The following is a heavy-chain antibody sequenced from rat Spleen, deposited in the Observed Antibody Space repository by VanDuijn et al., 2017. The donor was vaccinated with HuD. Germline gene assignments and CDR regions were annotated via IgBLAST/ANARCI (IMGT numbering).Heavy chain of an antibody. Sequence: QVPLKESGPGLVQPSQTLSLTCSVSGFSLTSYHVSWVRQPPGKGLEWMGVIWTGGITAYNSLLKSRLSISRDISKSQVFLKVDSLQTEDTATYFCTRESLPGFNSHWFLSWGQGTLVTVSS. V-gene: IGHV2-43*01. D-gene: IGHD1-4*01. CDR3: TRESLPGFNSHWFLS. CDR1: GFSLTSYH. J-gene: IGHJ3*01. CDR2: IWTGGIT.